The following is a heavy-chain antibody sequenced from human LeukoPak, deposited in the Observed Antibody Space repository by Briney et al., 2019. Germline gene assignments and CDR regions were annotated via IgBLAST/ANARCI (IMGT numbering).Heavy chain of an antibody. J-gene: IGHJ4*02. Sequence: GGSLRLSCAASGFTFSSYSMNWVRQAPGKGLEWVSSISSSSYIYYADSVKGRFTISRDNAKNSLYLQMNSLRAEDTAVYYCARDFRTTVTSDYWGQGTLVTVSS. CDR3: ARDFRTTVTSDY. CDR2: ISSSSYI. V-gene: IGHV3-21*01. D-gene: IGHD4-11*01. CDR1: GFTFSSYS.